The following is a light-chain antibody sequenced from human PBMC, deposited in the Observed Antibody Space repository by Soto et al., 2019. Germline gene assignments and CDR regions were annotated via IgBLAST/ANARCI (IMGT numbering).Light chain of an antibody. CDR3: HQYENWPKT. CDR2: GAS. CDR1: QSISRN. V-gene: IGKV3-15*01. J-gene: IGKJ1*01. Sequence: EIVMTQSPATLSVSQGERATLSCRASQSISRNLAWFQQNPGQAPSLLIFGASTRAAGIPARFSGSASGTEFSLTISGLQSEDFAVYFCHQYENWPKTFGQGTKVDVK.